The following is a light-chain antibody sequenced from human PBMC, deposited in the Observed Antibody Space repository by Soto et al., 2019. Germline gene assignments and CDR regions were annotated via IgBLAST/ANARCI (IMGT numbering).Light chain of an antibody. CDR2: DAS. J-gene: IGKJ1*01. V-gene: IGKV1-5*01. CDR1: QSISSW. CDR3: QQYNSYSRT. Sequence: DIQITRSPSTLSASVGYRVTITCRASQSISSWLAWYQQKPGKAPKLLIYDASSLESGVPSRFSGSGSGTEFTLTISSLQPDDFATYYCQQYNSYSRTFGQGTKV.